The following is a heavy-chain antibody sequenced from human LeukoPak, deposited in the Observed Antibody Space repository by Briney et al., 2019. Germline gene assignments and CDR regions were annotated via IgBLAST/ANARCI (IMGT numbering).Heavy chain of an antibody. CDR1: GYTFTSYG. CDR2: MNPNNGNT. Sequence: GASVKVSCKASGYTFTSYGINWVRQASGQGLEWMGWMNPNNGNTGYAQKFQGRVTMTRDTSISTAYMELRGLRSEDTAVYYCVRDGEGAAISVNYWFDPWGQGTLVTVSS. J-gene: IGHJ5*02. CDR3: VRDGEGAAISVNYWFDP. V-gene: IGHV1-8*02. D-gene: IGHD2-2*02.